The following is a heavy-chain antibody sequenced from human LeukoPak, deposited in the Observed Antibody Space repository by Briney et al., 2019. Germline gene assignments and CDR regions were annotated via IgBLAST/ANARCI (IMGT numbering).Heavy chain of an antibody. CDR1: GFIFDDYA. J-gene: IGHJ4*02. Sequence: PGGSLRLSCAVSGFIFDDYAMQWVRHARGRGLEWVSGITWGRDNLAYAASVKGRFTISRDNAKNSLYLQMNSLRAEDTALYYCAKDIAVVVTARFYYWGQGTLVTVSS. CDR3: AKDIAVVVTARFYY. V-gene: IGHV3-9*01. D-gene: IGHD2-21*02. CDR2: ITWGRDNL.